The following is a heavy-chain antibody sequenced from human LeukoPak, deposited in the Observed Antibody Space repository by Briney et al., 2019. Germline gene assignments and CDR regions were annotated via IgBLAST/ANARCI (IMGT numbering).Heavy chain of an antibody. CDR3: ARVLRYSFGYIY. CDR2: INHSVYT. D-gene: IGHD5-18*01. CDR1: SGFFSGYY. V-gene: IGHV4-34*01. J-gene: IGHJ4*02. Sequence: SQTLSLTCGLYSGFFSGYYYSWNRQPPGKCLEWIGEINHSVYTNYNPSLKSRVTISQDTSQKHFSLKLGSVTAATTPVYSCARVLRYSFGYIYWGQGTLVTVSS.